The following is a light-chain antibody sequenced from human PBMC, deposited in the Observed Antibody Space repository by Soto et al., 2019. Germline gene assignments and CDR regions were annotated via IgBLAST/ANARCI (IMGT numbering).Light chain of an antibody. V-gene: IGLV2-14*01. CDR1: SSDVGGYNY. CDR3: TSYTFSSTVV. CDR2: EVS. Sequence: QSVLTQPAALSGSPGQSITISCTGTSSDVGGYNYVSWYQQHPGKAPKLIIYEVSNRPSGISNRFSGSKSGNTASLTISGLQAEDEADYYCTSYTFSSTVVFGGGTKVTVL. J-gene: IGLJ2*01.